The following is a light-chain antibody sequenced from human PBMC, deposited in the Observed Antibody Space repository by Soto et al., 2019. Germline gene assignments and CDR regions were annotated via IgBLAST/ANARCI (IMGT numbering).Light chain of an antibody. CDR2: DAS. V-gene: IGKV1-5*01. Sequence: DIQMTQSPSTLSASVGDRVTITCRASQSIGRFLAWYQHQPGKAPKLLIYDASTLESGVPSRFSGTGSGTEFTFSITSLQPEDFGTYYCQQCYMGWTFGQGTKLDIK. CDR3: QQCYMGWT. CDR1: QSIGRF. J-gene: IGKJ1*01.